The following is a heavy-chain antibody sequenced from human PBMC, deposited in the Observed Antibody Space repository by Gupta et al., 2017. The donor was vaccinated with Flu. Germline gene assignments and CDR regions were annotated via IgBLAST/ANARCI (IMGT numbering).Heavy chain of an antibody. CDR3: ARTVKWDLPWVSYYYGLDV. V-gene: IGHV4-38-2*01. J-gene: IGHJ6*02. Sequence: QVQLQESGPGLVKPSETLSLTCAVSGFSINNAYYWAWIRQPPGKGLEWIGNIYHNGTIYYNPSLKSRVTISVDTSKNHFSLKLRSVTAADTALYYCARTVKWDLPWVSYYYGLDVWGQGTTVTVSS. CDR2: IYHNGTI. D-gene: IGHD1-26*01. CDR1: GFSINNAYY.